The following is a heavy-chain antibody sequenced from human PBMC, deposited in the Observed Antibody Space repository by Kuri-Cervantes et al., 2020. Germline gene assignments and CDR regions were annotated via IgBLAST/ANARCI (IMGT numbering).Heavy chain of an antibody. CDR1: GYTFTSYG. CDR3: ASFRCSSTSCYAGIDY. V-gene: IGHV1-18*01. Sequence: ASVKVSCKASGYTFTSYGISWVRQAPGQGLEWMGWISAYNGNTKYAQKLQGRVTMTTDTSTSTAYMELRSLRSDDTAVYYCASFRCSSTSCYAGIDYWGQGTLVTVSS. D-gene: IGHD2-2*01. CDR2: ISAYNGNT. J-gene: IGHJ4*02.